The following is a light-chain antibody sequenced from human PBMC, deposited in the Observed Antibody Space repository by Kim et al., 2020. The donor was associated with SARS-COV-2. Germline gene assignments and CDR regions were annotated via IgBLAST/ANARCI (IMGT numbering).Light chain of an antibody. CDR2: YDS. CDR1: NIGSKS. CDR3: QVWDSSSDHV. J-gene: IGLJ1*01. V-gene: IGLV3-21*04. Sequence: SYELTQPPSVSVAPGKTARITCGGNNIGSKSVHWYQQKPGQAPVLVIYYDSDRPSGIPERFSGSNSGNTATLTISRVEAGDEAAYYCQVWDSSSDHVFGT.